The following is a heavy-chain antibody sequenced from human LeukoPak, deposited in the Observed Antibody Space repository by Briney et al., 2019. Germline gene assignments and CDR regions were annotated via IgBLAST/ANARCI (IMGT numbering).Heavy chain of an antibody. CDR3: ARAPDMVRGVIAGFDY. CDR2: IIPIFGTA. CDR1: GGTFSSYA. Sequence: SVKVSCKASGGTFSSYAISWVRQAPGQGLEWMGGIIPIFGTANHAQKFQGRVTITADKSTSTAYMELSSLRSEDTAVYYCARAPDMVRGVIAGFDYWGQGTLVTVSS. J-gene: IGHJ4*02. D-gene: IGHD3-10*01. V-gene: IGHV1-69*06.